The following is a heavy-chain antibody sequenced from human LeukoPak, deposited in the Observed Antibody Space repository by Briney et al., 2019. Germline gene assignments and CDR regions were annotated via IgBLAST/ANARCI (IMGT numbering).Heavy chain of an antibody. V-gene: IGHV4-34*01. CDR2: INHSGST. CDR1: GGSFSGYY. D-gene: IGHD3-10*01. Sequence: SSETPSLTCAVYGGSFSGYYWSWIRQPPGKGLEWIGEINHSGSTNYNPSLKSRVTISVDTSKNQFSLKLSSVTAADTAVYYCARDGMVRGVIAYYWGQGTLVTVSS. J-gene: IGHJ4*02. CDR3: ARDGMVRGVIAYY.